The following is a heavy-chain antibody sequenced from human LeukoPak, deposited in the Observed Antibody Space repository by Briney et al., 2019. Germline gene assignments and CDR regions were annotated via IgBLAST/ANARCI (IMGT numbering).Heavy chain of an antibody. Sequence: GASVTVSCKASGYTFTVYYMHWVRQAPGQGLEWMGRIIPILGIANYAQKFQGRVTITADKSTSTAYMELSSLRSEDTAVYYCAREGQRSGSYYPNDYWGQGTLVTVSS. V-gene: IGHV1-69*04. D-gene: IGHD1-26*01. CDR1: GYTFTVYY. J-gene: IGHJ4*02. CDR3: AREGQRSGSYYPNDY. CDR2: IIPILGIA.